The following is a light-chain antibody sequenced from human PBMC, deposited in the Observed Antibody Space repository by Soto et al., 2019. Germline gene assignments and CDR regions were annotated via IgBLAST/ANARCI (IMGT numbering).Light chain of an antibody. V-gene: IGKV1-5*03. CDR1: QGMSIW. J-gene: IGKJ3*01. CDR3: QQTYTSLFT. CDR2: KAS. Sequence: DIQVTQSPSTLSASVGDRVTIACRASQGMSIWLAWYQQKPGKAPKLLIYKASTLESEVPSRFSGSGSGTEFTLTISSLQPEDFATYSCQQTYTSLFTFGPGTKVDIK.